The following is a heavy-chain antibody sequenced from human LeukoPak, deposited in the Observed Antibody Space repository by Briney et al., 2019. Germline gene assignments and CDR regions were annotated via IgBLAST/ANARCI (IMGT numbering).Heavy chain of an antibody. V-gene: IGHV5-51*01. J-gene: IGHJ5*02. CDR2: IFPGDSET. D-gene: IGHD2-2*01. Sequence: GESLKISCKASGYSFTTHWIGWVRQLPGESLEWMGLIFPGDSETIYNPSFQSRVTISADKSINTAYLRWSSLKASDTAMYYCARCVRYCSSTSCYWNWFDPWGQGTLVTVSS. CDR3: ARCVRYCSSTSCYWNWFDP. CDR1: GYSFTTHW.